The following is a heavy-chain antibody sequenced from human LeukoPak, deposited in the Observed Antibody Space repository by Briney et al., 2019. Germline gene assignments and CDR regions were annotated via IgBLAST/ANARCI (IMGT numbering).Heavy chain of an antibody. CDR1: GXTFSSYA. Sequence: PGGSLRLSCAASGXTFSSYAMSWVRQAPGKGLEYVSAISDSGGSTYYADSVKGRFTISRDNSKNTLYLQMSSLRAEDTAVYFCVRGYSFGPYGMDVWGQGTTVTVSS. V-gene: IGHV3-64D*09. J-gene: IGHJ6*02. D-gene: IGHD2-15*01. CDR2: ISDSGGST. CDR3: VRGYSFGPYGMDV.